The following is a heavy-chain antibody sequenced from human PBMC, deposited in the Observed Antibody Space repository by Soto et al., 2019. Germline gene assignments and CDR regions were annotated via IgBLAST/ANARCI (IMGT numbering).Heavy chain of an antibody. D-gene: IGHD6-13*01. CDR2: IYYSGST. V-gene: IGHV4-30-4*01. Sequence: QVQLQESGPGLVKPSQTLSLTCTVSGGSISSGDSYWSWIRQPPGKGLEWIGYIYYSGSTYYNPSLKSRVTISVDTSKNQFSLKLSAVTAADTAVYYCASTEGSSSVWFQHWGQGTLVTGSS. CDR3: ASTEGSSSVWFQH. J-gene: IGHJ1*01. CDR1: GGSISSGDSY.